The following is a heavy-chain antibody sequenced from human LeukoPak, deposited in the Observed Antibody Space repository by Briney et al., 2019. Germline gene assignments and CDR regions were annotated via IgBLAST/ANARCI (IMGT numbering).Heavy chain of an antibody. CDR1: GSTFTTHW. CDR3: ARDLAVYDSSGYYAFDI. J-gene: IGHJ3*02. V-gene: IGHV3-7*01. Sequence: GGSLRLSCVASGSTFTTHWMSWVRQAPGKGLEWVANIYQDGSDKYYVDSVKGRFTISRDNAKNSLYLQMNSLRAEDTAVYYCARDLAVYDSSGYYAFDIWGQGTMVTVSS. CDR2: IYQDGSDK. D-gene: IGHD3-22*01.